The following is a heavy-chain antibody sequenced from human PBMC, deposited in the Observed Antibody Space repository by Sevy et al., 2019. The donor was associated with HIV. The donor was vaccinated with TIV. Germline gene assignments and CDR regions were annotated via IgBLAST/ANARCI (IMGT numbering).Heavy chain of an antibody. D-gene: IGHD6-19*01. CDR2: IWYDGSNK. CDR1: GFTFSSYG. Sequence: GGSLRLSCAASGFTFSSYGMHWVRQAPGKGLEWVAVIWYDGSNKYYADSVKGRFTISRDNSKNTLYLQMNSLRAEDTAVYYCARDLRWLVPGGYYYGMDVWGQGTTVTVSS. J-gene: IGHJ6*02. V-gene: IGHV3-33*01. CDR3: ARDLRWLVPGGYYYGMDV.